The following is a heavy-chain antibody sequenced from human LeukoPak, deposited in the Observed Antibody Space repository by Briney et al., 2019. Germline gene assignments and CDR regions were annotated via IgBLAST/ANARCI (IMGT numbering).Heavy chain of an antibody. V-gene: IGHV4-34*01. CDR2: INHSGST. D-gene: IGHD6-6*01. J-gene: IGHJ6*03. CDR3: ARGPGEEVAARLGYYYMDV. CDR1: GGSFSGYY. Sequence: PSETLSLPCAVYGGSFSGYYWSWIRQPPGKGLEWIGEINHSGSTNYNPSLKSRVTISVDTSKNQFSLKLSSVTAADTAVYYCARGPGEEVAARLGYYYMDVWGKGTTVTVSS.